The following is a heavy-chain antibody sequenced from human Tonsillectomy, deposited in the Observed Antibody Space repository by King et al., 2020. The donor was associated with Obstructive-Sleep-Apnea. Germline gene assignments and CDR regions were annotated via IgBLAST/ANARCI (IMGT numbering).Heavy chain of an antibody. D-gene: IGHD5-24*01. CDR3: AKDLFPDGYNSGFDY. J-gene: IGHJ4*02. CDR1: GFTFSVYG. CDR2: IRYDGSNK. Sequence: QVQLVESGGGVVQPGGSLRLSCVASGFTFSVYGMHWVRQAPGKGLEWVAFIRYDGSNKYYAESVKGRFTISRDNSKNTLYLQMNSLRAEDTAVYYCAKDLFPDGYNSGFDYWGQGTLVSVSS. V-gene: IGHV3-30*02.